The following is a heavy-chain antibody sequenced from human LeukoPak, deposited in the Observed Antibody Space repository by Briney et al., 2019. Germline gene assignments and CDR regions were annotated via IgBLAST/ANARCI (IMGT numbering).Heavy chain of an antibody. CDR2: ISAYNGNT. Sequence: GASVKVSCKASGYTFTSYGISWVRQAPGQGLEWMGWISAYNGNTNYAQKFQGRVTMTRDTSISTAYMELSRLRSDDTAVYYCARLRNRFMALDYWGQGTLVTVSS. J-gene: IGHJ4*02. D-gene: IGHD1-14*01. CDR1: GYTFTSYG. V-gene: IGHV1-18*01. CDR3: ARLRNRFMALDY.